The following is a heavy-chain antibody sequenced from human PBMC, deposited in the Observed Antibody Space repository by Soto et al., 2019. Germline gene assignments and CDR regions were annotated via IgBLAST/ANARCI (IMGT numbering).Heavy chain of an antibody. D-gene: IGHD3-10*01. CDR1: GVTFSSET. V-gene: IGHV1-69*01. CDR3: ATELGENPASPLDA. CDR2: IIPLFGTA. Sequence: QVQLVQSGADVKKPGSSVKVSCQASGVTFSSETLGWVRQAPGQGLEWVGGIIPLFGTASYAQKFQGRVTRTADQSTSTGNRELSSLRSDDTAVYFWATELGENPASPLDAWGKGTLVTVSS. J-gene: IGHJ5*02.